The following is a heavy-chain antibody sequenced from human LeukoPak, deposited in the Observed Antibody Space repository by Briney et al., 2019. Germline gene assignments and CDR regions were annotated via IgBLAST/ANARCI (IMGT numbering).Heavy chain of an antibody. J-gene: IGHJ4*02. CDR1: GFTFSSYA. Sequence: GGSLRLSCAASGFTFSSYAMHWVRQAPGKGLEWVAVISYDGSNKYYADSVKGRFTISRDNSKNTLYPQMNSLRAEDTAVYYCARDASGAPYDSSGYYYGLCDYWGQGTLVTVSS. CDR2: ISYDGSNK. CDR3: ARDASGAPYDSSGYYYGLCDY. D-gene: IGHD3-22*01. V-gene: IGHV3-30*01.